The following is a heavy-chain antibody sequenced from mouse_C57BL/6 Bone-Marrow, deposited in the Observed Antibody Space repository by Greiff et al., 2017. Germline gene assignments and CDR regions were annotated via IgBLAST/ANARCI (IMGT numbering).Heavy chain of an antibody. CDR1: GYTFTSYG. Sequence: VQLQQSGAELARPGASVKLSCKASGYTFTSYGISWVKQRTGQGLEWIGEIYPRSGNTYYNEKFKGKATLTADKSSSTAYMELRSLTSEDSAVYFCAPEGVSFAYWGQGTLVTVSA. V-gene: IGHV1-81*01. CDR2: IYPRSGNT. J-gene: IGHJ3*01. CDR3: APEGVSFAY.